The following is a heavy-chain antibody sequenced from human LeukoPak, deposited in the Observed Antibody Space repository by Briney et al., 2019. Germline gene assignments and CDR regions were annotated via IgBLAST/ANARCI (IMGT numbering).Heavy chain of an antibody. CDR2: IYTSGST. Sequence: SETLSLTCTVSGGSINSTNYYWSWIRQPAGKGLEWIGRIYTSGSTNYSPSLKSRVTLSVDTSRNQFSLRLSSVTAADTAVYYCARDGRGYASSWYFDLWGQGTLVTVSS. D-gene: IGHD6-13*01. J-gene: IGHJ4*02. CDR3: ARDGRGYASSWYFDL. V-gene: IGHV4-61*02. CDR1: GGSINSTNYY.